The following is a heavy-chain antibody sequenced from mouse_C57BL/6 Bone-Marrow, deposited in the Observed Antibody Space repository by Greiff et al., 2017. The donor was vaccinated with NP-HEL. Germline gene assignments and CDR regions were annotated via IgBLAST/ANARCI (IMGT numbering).Heavy chain of an antibody. CDR3: ARPQWDGFAY. CDR2: INPSSGDT. V-gene: IGHV1-4*01. CDR1: GYTFTSYT. J-gene: IGHJ3*01. D-gene: IGHD4-1*01. Sequence: VQLQQSGAELARPGASVKMSCTASGYTFTSYTMHWVKQRPGQGLEWIGYINPSSGDTTYNQKFKDKATLTAAKSSSTAYMQLSSLTAEDAAVYYCARPQWDGFAYWGQGTLVTVSA.